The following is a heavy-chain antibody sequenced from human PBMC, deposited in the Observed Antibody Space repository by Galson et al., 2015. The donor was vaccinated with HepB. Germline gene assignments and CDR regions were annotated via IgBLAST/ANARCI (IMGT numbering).Heavy chain of an antibody. CDR3: GILRATIFGVVHSRWVY. J-gene: IGHJ4*02. V-gene: IGHV1-46*01. CDR2: MYPSDGSI. D-gene: IGHD3-3*01. Sequence: SVKVSCKASGYTFTTYVLHWVRQAPAQGLEWMGRMYPSDGSISYAEKFQGRVTMTRDTSTSTAYMELSSLRSEDTAMYYCGILRATIFGVVHSRWVYWGQGTLVTASS. CDR1: GYTFTTYV.